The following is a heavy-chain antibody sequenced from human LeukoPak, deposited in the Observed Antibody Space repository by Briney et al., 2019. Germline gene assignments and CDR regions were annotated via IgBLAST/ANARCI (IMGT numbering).Heavy chain of an antibody. CDR1: GFTVSSNY. CDR3: ARDISSSWAVYDY. J-gene: IGHJ4*02. Sequence: PGGSLRLSCAASGFTVSSNYMSWVRQAPGKGLEWVSVIYSGGSTYYADSVKGRSTISRDNSKNTLYLQMNSLRAEDTAVYYCARDISSSWAVYDYWGQGTLVTVSS. CDR2: IYSGGST. D-gene: IGHD6-13*01. V-gene: IGHV3-66*01.